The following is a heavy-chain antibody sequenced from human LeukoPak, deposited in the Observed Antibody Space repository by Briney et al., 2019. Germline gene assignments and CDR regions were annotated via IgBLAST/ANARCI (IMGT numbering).Heavy chain of an antibody. J-gene: IGHJ4*02. CDR1: GFTFSSYG. Sequence: PGGSLRLSCAASGFTFSSYGMHWVRQAPGKGLEWVAFIRYDASNKYYADSVRGRFTISRDNSKNTLYLQTNRLRAEDTAVYYCAKVEGYCSSTSCYARGTSDYWGQGTLVTVSS. V-gene: IGHV3-30*02. D-gene: IGHD2-2*01. CDR2: IRYDASNK. CDR3: AKVEGYCSSTSCYARGTSDY.